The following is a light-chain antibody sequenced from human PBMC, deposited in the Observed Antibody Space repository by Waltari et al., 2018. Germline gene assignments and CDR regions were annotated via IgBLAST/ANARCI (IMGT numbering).Light chain of an antibody. CDR2: YAA. CDR1: QGIGSN. Sequence: EIVLTQSPDFQSVSPKEKVTITCRASQGIGSNLHWYQQKPDQSPQLLIKYAAQSISGVPSRFSGSGSGTDFTLTINSLAPEDAATYYCHQSSSFPWTFGQGTKVEIK. CDR3: HQSSSFPWT. J-gene: IGKJ1*01. V-gene: IGKV6-21*02.